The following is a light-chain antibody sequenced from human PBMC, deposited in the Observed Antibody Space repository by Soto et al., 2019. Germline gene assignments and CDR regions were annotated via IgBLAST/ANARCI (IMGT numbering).Light chain of an antibody. J-gene: IGKJ5*01. CDR1: QSVNNF. Sequence: EVVLTQSPATLSLSPWDRATLSCRASQSVNNFLAWYQQKPGQTPRLLIYDASKRATGIPGRFSGSGSGTDFTLTISSLEPEDFAVYYCQQRSNWPPALSFGQGTRLEIK. CDR2: DAS. V-gene: IGKV3-11*01. CDR3: QQRSNWPPALS.